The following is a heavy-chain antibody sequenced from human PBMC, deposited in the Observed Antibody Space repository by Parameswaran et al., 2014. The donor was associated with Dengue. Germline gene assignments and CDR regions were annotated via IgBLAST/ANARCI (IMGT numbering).Heavy chain of an antibody. CDR3: TTPGGVWFGELLYSDFDY. Sequence: VRQAPGKGLEWVGRIKSKTDGGTTDYAAPVKGRFTISRDDSKNTLYLQMNSLKTEDTAVYYCTTPGGVWFGELLYSDFDYWGQGTLVTVSS. V-gene: IGHV3-15*01. CDR2: IKSKTDGGTT. D-gene: IGHD3-10*01. J-gene: IGHJ4*02.